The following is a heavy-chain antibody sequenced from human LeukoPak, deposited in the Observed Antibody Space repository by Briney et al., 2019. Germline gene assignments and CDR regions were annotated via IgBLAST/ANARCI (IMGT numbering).Heavy chain of an antibody. D-gene: IGHD3-22*01. J-gene: IGHJ4*02. CDR2: ISWNSGSI. CDR3: AKEGAYYYDSSGLR. Sequence: GRSLRLSCAASGFTFDDYAMHWVRQAPGKGLEWVSGISWNSGSIGYADSVKGRFTISRDNAKNSLYLQMNSLGAEDTALYYCAKEGAYYYDSSGLRWGQGTLVTVSS. V-gene: IGHV3-9*01. CDR1: GFTFDDYA.